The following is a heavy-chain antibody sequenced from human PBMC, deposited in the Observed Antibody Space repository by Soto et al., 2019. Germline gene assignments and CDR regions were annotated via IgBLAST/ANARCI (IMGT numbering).Heavy chain of an antibody. Sequence: SETLSLTCTVSGGSISSYYWSWIRQPPGKGLEWIGYIYYSGSTNYNPSLKSRVTISVDTSKNQFSLKLSSVTAADTAVYYCARYGSSWAKDYYYMDVWGKGTTVTVSS. J-gene: IGHJ6*03. CDR2: IYYSGST. CDR1: GGSISSYY. CDR3: ARYGSSWAKDYYYMDV. D-gene: IGHD6-13*01. V-gene: IGHV4-59*01.